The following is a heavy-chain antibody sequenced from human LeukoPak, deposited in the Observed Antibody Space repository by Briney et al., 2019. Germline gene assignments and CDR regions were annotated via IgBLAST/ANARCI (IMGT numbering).Heavy chain of an antibody. CDR2: IRYDGSSN. CDR3: AKEEVISGNHGVYFDY. CDR1: GFTFRSYG. V-gene: IGHV3-30*02. J-gene: IGHJ4*02. Sequence: GGSLRLSCAASGFTFRSYGMHWVRQAPGKGLEWVAFIRYDGSSNYYADSVKGRSTISRDNSRSTLYLQMNSLRAEDTAVYYCAKEEVISGNHGVYFDYWGQGTLVTVSS. D-gene: IGHD3-22*01.